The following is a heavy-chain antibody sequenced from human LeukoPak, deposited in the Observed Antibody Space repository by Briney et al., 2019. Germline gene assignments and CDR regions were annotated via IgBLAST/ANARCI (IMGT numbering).Heavy chain of an antibody. CDR3: ARLRAGSGWFFDY. CDR1: GGSISSYY. V-gene: IGHV4-59*08. D-gene: IGHD6-19*01. Sequence: SETLSLTCTVSGGSISSYYWSWIRQPPGKGLEWIGYIYYSGSTNYNPFLKSRVTISVDTSKNQFSLKLSSVTAADTAVYYCARLRAGSGWFFDYWGQGTLVTVSS. CDR2: IYYSGST. J-gene: IGHJ4*02.